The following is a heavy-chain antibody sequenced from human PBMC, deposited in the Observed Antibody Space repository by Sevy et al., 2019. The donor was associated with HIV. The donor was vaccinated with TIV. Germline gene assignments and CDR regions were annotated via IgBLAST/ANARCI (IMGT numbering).Heavy chain of an antibody. Sequence: SETLSLTCTVSGGSINSGSFYWGWIRQPPGMALEWIGSVFHSWTTYYDPSLESRVIISIDTSKRQFSLNLSSVTAADTAFYYCARQKVRAAYYYDTTGRQGKADFDSWGQGTLVTVSS. D-gene: IGHD3-22*01. V-gene: IGHV4-39*01. CDR1: GGSINSGSFY. CDR2: VFHSWTT. CDR3: ARQKVRAAYYYDTTGRQGKADFDS. J-gene: IGHJ4*02.